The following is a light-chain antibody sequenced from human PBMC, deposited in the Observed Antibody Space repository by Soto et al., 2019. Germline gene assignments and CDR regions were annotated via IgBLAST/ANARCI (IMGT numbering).Light chain of an antibody. CDR3: QQRSNWPPT. Sequence: EIVLTQSPATLSLSPGERATLSCWASQSVSSYLAWYQQKPGQAPGLLIYDASNRAAGIPGRFSGSGSGTDFTLTISSLEPEDFAVYYCQQRSNWPPTFGPGTKVEIK. CDR2: DAS. J-gene: IGKJ1*01. CDR1: QSVSSY. V-gene: IGKV3-11*01.